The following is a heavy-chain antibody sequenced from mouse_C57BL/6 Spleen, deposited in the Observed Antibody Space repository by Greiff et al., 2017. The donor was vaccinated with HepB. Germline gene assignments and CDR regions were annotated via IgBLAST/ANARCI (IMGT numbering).Heavy chain of an antibody. V-gene: IGHV1-26*01. Sequence: VQLQQSGPELVKPGASVKISCKASGYTFTDYYMNWVKQSHGKSLEWIGDINPNNGGTSYNQKFKGKATLTVDKSSSTAYMELRSLTSEDSAVYYCARSLYDGLYYFDYWGQGTTLTVSS. CDR2: INPNNGGT. J-gene: IGHJ2*01. CDR1: GYTFTDYY. CDR3: ARSLYDGLYYFDY. D-gene: IGHD2-3*01.